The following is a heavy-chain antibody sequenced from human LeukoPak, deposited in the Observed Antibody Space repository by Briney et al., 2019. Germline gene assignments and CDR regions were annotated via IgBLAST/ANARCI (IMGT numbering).Heavy chain of an antibody. J-gene: IGHJ4*02. V-gene: IGHV3-7*04. D-gene: IGHD2-2*01. Sequence: GGSLRLSCAASGFXFSSYWISWVRQAPGKGLDWVANINQNGSEKNYVDSVKGRFTISRDNAKNSLYLQMNSLRAEDTAVYYCARGRYCSSTSCPLFDYWGQGTLVTVSS. CDR2: INQNGSEK. CDR1: GFXFSSYW. CDR3: ARGRYCSSTSCPLFDY.